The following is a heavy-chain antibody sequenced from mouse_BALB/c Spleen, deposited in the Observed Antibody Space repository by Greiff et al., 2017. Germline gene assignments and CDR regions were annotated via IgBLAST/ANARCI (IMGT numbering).Heavy chain of an antibody. J-gene: IGHJ1*01. D-gene: IGHD1-1*01. CDR3: ARSWYYGSSYWYFDV. V-gene: IGHV5-17*02. Sequence: EVKLVESGGGLVKPGGSLKLSCAASGFTFSSFGMHWVRQAPEKGLEWVAYISSGSSTIYYADTVKGRFTISRDNPKNNLYLQMSSLRSEDTALYYCARSWYYGSSYWYFDVWGAGTTVTVSS. CDR2: ISSGSSTI. CDR1: GFTFSSFG.